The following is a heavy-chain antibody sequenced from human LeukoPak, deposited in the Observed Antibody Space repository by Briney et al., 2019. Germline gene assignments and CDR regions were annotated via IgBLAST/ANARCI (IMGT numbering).Heavy chain of an antibody. CDR3: ARNERYGDYHYMDV. CDR1: GGSISSNSYY. D-gene: IGHD3-9*01. Sequence: PSETLSLTCAVSGGSISSNSYYWGWIRQPPGKGMEWIGSIYYSGSTYYNPSLKSRVTISVDTSKNQFSLKLSSVTAADTAVYYCARNERYGDYHYMDVWGKGTTVTVSS. J-gene: IGHJ6*03. CDR2: IYYSGST. V-gene: IGHV4-39*07.